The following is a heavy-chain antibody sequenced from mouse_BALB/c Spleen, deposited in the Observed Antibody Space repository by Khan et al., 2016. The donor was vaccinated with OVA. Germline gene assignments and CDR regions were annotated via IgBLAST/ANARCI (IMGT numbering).Heavy chain of an antibody. V-gene: IGHV1S41*01. J-gene: IGHJ4*01. CDR1: GYTFTSYW. D-gene: IGHD1-1*01. Sequence: DLVKPGASVKLSCKASGYTFTSYWINWIKQRPGQGLEWIGRIGPGSSSAYYNDMFKGKATLTVDTSSSTAYIQLSSLSSEDSAVYYCARENYYRRSCYAMDYWGQGTSVTVSA. CDR3: ARENYYRRSCYAMDY. CDR2: IGPGSSSA.